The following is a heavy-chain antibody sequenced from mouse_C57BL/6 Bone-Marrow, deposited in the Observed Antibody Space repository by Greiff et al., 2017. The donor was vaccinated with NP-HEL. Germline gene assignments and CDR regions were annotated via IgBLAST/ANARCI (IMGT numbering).Heavy chain of an antibody. J-gene: IGHJ2*01. D-gene: IGHD2-3*01. CDR2: IDPENGDT. Sequence: EVKVVESGAELVRPGASVKLSCTASGFNIKDDYMHWVKQRPEQGLEWIGWIDPENGDTEYASKFQGKATITADTSSNTAYLQLSSLTSEDTAVYYCTLYDGYFDYWGQGTTLTVSS. CDR3: TLYDGYFDY. CDR1: GFNIKDDY. V-gene: IGHV14-4*01.